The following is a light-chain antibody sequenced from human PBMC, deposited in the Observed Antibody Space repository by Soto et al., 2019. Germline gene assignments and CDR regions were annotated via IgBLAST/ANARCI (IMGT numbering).Light chain of an antibody. J-gene: IGKJ1*01. Sequence: DIQMTQSPSTLSASLGDRVSITCRASQSVSNWLAWYQQKPGIAPNLLIYDAPTLESGVPSRFSGSGSGTEFTLTISSLQPDDFATYYCQQYKTYPWTFGQGTKVDIK. CDR3: QQYKTYPWT. CDR2: DAP. V-gene: IGKV1-5*01. CDR1: QSVSNW.